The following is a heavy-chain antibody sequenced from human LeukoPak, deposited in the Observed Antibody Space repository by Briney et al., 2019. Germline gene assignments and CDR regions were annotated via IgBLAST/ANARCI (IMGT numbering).Heavy chain of an antibody. CDR2: ISWDGDGT. J-gene: IGHJ4*02. CDR1: GFTFADYS. Sequence: PGGSLRLSCAASGFTFADYSMHWVRQSPGRGLEWVSSISWDGDGTYYADSVRGRFTISRDNSKNSLYLQMNSLRTEDTALYYCAKGGWGSSSSYADYWGQGTLVTVSS. CDR3: AKGGWGSSSSYADY. D-gene: IGHD6-6*01. V-gene: IGHV3-43*01.